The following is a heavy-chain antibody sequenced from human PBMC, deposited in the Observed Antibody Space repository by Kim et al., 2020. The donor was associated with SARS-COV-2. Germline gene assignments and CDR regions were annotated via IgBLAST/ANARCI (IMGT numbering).Heavy chain of an antibody. Sequence: GGSLRLSCAASGFTFSSYAMSWVRQAPGKGLEWVSVIYSGGSSTYSAASVKGRFTISRDNSKTTLYLQMNSLRADDTAVYYCPPSMASIWDRG. CDR2: IYSGGSST. J-gene: IGHJ2*01. D-gene: IGHD2-8*01. CDR1: GFTFSSYA. V-gene: IGHV3-23*03. CDR3: PPSMASI.